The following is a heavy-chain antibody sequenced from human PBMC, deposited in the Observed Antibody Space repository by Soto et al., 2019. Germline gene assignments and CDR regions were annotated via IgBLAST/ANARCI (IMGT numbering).Heavy chain of an antibody. D-gene: IGHD3-16*01. Sequence: ASVKVSCKTSGDSFNDYYIHWVRQAPGQGLEWMGWINPNGGATKYAQKFQGRVTVTRDTSIRTVYMELSSQRSDDTAVYYCARESGGVTATLDYYYFYMDVWGKGTTVTVSS. CDR1: GDSFNDYY. CDR2: INPNGGAT. CDR3: ARESGGVTATLDYYYFYMDV. V-gene: IGHV1-2*02. J-gene: IGHJ6*03.